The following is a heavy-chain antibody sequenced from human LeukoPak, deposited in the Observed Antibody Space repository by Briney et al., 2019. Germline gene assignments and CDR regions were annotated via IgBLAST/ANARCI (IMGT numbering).Heavy chain of an antibody. J-gene: IGHJ4*02. D-gene: IGHD2-15*01. CDR1: GFTFSNYA. CDR2: ISDSGGST. CDR3: AKGLWCSGGTCFSNYFDY. V-gene: IGHV3-23*01. Sequence: GGSLRLSCAASGFTFSNYAMSWVRQAPGKGLEWVSVISDSGGSTYYADSVKGRFTISRDNSKNTLYLQMNSLRAEDTAVYYCAKGLWCSGGTCFSNYFDYWGQGTLVTVS.